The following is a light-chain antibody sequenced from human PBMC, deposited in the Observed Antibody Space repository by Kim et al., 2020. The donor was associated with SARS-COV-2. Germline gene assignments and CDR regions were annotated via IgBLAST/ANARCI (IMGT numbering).Light chain of an antibody. V-gene: IGKV3-15*01. CDR3: QQYDDWPPWT. CDR1: QSVSSK. Sequence: SPGETATLSCRASQSVSSKVAWYQQKAGQAPRLLIYDASTRATGIPVSFSGSGSGTDFTLTISSLQSEDLAVYHCQQYDDWPPWTFGQGTKVDIK. J-gene: IGKJ1*01. CDR2: DAS.